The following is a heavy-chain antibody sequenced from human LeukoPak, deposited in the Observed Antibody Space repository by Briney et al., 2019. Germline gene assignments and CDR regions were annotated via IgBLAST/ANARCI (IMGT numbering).Heavy chain of an antibody. V-gene: IGHV4-4*07. J-gene: IGHJ4*02. CDR3: ARDRGSGRDDKRYFDY. CDR2: IYTSGST. D-gene: IGHD2-15*01. CDR1: GGSISSYY. Sequence: SETLSLTCTVSGGSISSYYWSWIRQPAGKGLEWIGRIYTSGSTNYNPSLKSRVTMSVATSKNQFSLKLSSVTAADTAVYHCARDRGSGRDDKRYFDYWGQGTLVTVSS.